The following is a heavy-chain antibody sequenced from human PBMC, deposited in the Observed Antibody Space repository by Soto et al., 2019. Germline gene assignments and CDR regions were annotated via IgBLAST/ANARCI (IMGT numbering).Heavy chain of an antibody. CDR1: GFTFCNAW. CDR3: TAHTVPYDYIWGSYRPDAFDI. Sequence: PGGSLRHSCAASGFTFCNAWMSWVRQAPGKGLEWVGRIKSKTDGGTTDYAAPVKGRFTISRDDSKNTLYPQMNSLKTEDTAVYYCTAHTVPYDYIWGSYRPDAFDIWGQGTMVTVSS. J-gene: IGHJ3*02. V-gene: IGHV3-15*01. CDR2: IKSKTDGGTT. D-gene: IGHD3-16*02.